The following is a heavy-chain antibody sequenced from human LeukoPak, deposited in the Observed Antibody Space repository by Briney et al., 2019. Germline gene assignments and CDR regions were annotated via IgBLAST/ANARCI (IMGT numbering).Heavy chain of an antibody. CDR1: GFTFSSYS. V-gene: IGHV3-21*01. CDR2: ISSSSGYI. Sequence: GGSLRLSCAASGFTFSSYSMNWVRQAPGKGLEWVSSISSSSGYIYYADSVKGRFTISRDNAKNSLYLQMNSLRAEDTAVYYCARGVENGWDYFDYWGQGTLVTVSS. CDR3: ARGVENGWDYFDY. D-gene: IGHD6-19*01. J-gene: IGHJ4*02.